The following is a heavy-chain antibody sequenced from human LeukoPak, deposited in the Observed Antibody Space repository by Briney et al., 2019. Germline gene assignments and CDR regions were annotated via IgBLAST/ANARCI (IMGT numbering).Heavy chain of an antibody. V-gene: IGHV4-59*08. CDR2: IYYSGST. Sequence: PSETLSLTCTVSGGSISNYYWTWIRQPPGKGLEWIGYIYYSGSTNYNPSLSSRVTISLDTSKNQFSLMLRSLTAADTAVYYCARRYTASPGARFDYWGQGTLVTDSP. CDR1: GGSISNYY. D-gene: IGHD2-2*02. J-gene: IGHJ4*02. CDR3: ARRYTASPGARFDY.